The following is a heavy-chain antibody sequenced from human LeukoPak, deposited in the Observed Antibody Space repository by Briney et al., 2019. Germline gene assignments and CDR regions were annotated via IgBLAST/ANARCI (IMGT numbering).Heavy chain of an antibody. J-gene: IGHJ4*02. V-gene: IGHV3-21*01. CDR3: ATLGGEISVGY. CDR1: GFTFSSYS. Sequence: GGSLRLSCAASGFTFSSYSMNWVRQAPGKGLEWVSSISSSSSYIYYADSVKGRSTISRDNAKNSLYLQMNSLRAEDTAVYYCATLGGEISVGYWGQGTLVTVSS. D-gene: IGHD3-3*02. CDR2: ISSSSSYI.